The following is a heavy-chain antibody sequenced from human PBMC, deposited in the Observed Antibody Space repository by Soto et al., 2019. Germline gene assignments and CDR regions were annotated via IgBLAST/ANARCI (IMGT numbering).Heavy chain of an antibody. J-gene: IGHJ5*01. D-gene: IGHD3-3*01. V-gene: IGHV5-51*01. CDR3: TRLVTIFGVVTRENRIDS. Sequence: PGESLKISCKGSGYSFTSYGIGWVRQMPGKGLEWMGIIYPGDSDTRYSPSCHGQVTISADKSISTAYLQWSSLEASDTALYYCTRLVTIFGVVTRENRIDSCVQRPLVTVSS. CDR1: GYSFTSYG. CDR2: IYPGDSDT.